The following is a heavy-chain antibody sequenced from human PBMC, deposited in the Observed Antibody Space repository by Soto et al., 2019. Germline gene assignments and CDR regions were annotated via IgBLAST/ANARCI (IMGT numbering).Heavy chain of an antibody. V-gene: IGHV3-23*01. Sequence: EVQLLESGGGLEQPGGSLRLSCAASGFTFRNYAMTWVRQAPGKGLEWVSGISVGGGSTYYADSVKGRLTISRDNSKNTLYLQMNSLRAEDTAVYYCAKYGSGSLRVGMDIWGQGTTVTVSS. D-gene: IGHD3-10*01. J-gene: IGHJ6*02. CDR1: GFTFRNYA. CDR2: ISVGGGST. CDR3: AKYGSGSLRVGMDI.